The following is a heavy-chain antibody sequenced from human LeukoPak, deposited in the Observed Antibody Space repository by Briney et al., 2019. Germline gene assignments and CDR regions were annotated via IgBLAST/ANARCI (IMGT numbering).Heavy chain of an antibody. D-gene: IGHD3-3*01. CDR3: ARAEWGLVDY. J-gene: IGHJ4*02. V-gene: IGHV4-38-2*02. CDR1: GYSISSGYY. Sequence: SETLSLTCTVSGYSISSGYYWGWIRQPPGKGLEWIGSIYHSGSTYYNPSLKSRVTISVDTSKNQFSLKLSSATAADTAVYYCARAEWGLVDYWGQGTLVTVSS. CDR2: IYHSGST.